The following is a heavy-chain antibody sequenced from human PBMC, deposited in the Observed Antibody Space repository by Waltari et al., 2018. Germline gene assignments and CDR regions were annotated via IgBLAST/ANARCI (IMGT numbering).Heavy chain of an antibody. Sequence: QVQLVQSGAEVKKPGASVKVSCKASGYTFTSYDINWVRQATGHGLEWMGWKNPNSGNTGYAQKCQGRVTMTRNTSISTAYMELSSLRSEDTAVYYCARGKENGVVAATIEDGMDVWGQGTTVTVSS. J-gene: IGHJ6*02. CDR2: KNPNSGNT. D-gene: IGHD2-15*01. CDR1: GYTFTSYD. CDR3: ARGKENGVVAATIEDGMDV. V-gene: IGHV1-8*01.